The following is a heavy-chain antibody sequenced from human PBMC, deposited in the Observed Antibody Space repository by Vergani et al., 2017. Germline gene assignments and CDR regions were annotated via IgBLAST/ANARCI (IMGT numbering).Heavy chain of an antibody. Sequence: QVQLVQSGAEVKKPGASVKVSCKASGYTFTSYDINWVRQATGQGLEWMGWMNPNSGNTGYAQKFQGRVTMTRNTSISTAYMELSSLRSEDTAVYYCARVGIVVVPADTVHYYYYMDVWGKGTTVTVSS. D-gene: IGHD2-2*01. V-gene: IGHV1-8*02. CDR3: ARVGIVVVPADTVHYYYYMDV. J-gene: IGHJ6*03. CDR1: GYTFTSYD. CDR2: MNPNSGNT.